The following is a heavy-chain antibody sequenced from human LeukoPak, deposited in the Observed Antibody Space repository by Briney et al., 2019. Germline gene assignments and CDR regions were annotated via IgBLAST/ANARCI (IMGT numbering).Heavy chain of an antibody. D-gene: IGHD3-3*01. Sequence: GASVTVSCTSSVYTFTVYYMYWVWHAAGQGLGWMGLINTNTANPTNSQAFTGRFVLSLDTSVSTSYLQISSPKTEDTAVYYCAGVRRFLNGGVAGIDYWGQGSLVTVSS. CDR1: VYTFTVYY. V-gene: IGHV7-4-1*02. J-gene: IGHJ4*02. CDR2: INTNTANP. CDR3: AGVRRFLNGGVAGIDY.